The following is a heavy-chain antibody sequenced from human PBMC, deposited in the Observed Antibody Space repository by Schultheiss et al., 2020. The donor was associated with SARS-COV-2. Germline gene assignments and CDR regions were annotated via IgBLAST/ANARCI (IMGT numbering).Heavy chain of an antibody. D-gene: IGHD2-2*01. CDR1: GFTFSSYA. CDR2: ISGSGGST. J-gene: IGHJ4*02. Sequence: GGSLRLSCAASGFTFSSYAMSWVRQAPGKGLEWVSAISGSGGSTYYADSVKGRFTISRDNSKNTLYLQMNSLRAEDTAVYYCAKDGHPQIVVVPAAKVPLDYWGQGTLVTVSS. CDR3: AKDGHPQIVVVPAAKVPLDY. V-gene: IGHV3-23*01.